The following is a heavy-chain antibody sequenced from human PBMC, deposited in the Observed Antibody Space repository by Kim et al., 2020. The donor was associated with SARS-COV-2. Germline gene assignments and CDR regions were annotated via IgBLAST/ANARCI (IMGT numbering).Heavy chain of an antibody. CDR3: ARGYCSSTSCYTRVYYYYYGMDV. D-gene: IGHD2-2*02. CDR2: MNPNSGNT. V-gene: IGHV1-8*01. J-gene: IGHJ6*02. Sequence: ASVKVSCKASGYTFTSYDINWVRQATGQGLEWMGWMNPNSGNTGYAQKFQGRVTMTRNTSISTAYMELSSLRSEDTAVYYCARGYCSSTSCYTRVYYYYYGMDVWGQGTTVTVSS. CDR1: GYTFTSYD.